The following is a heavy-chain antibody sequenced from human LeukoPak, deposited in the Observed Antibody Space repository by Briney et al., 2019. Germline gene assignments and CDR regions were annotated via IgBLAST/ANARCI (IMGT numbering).Heavy chain of an antibody. V-gene: IGHV4-4*07. CDR1: GGSISSYY. D-gene: IGHD6-19*01. J-gene: IGHJ5*02. Sequence: PSETLSLTCTVSGGSISSYYWSWIRQPAGKGLEWIGRIYTSGSTNYNPSLKSRVTISVDTSKNQFSLKLSSVTAADTAVYYCARGGVAGPGSRRVFDPWGEGTLVTVSS. CDR2: IYTSGST. CDR3: ARGGVAGPGSRRVFDP.